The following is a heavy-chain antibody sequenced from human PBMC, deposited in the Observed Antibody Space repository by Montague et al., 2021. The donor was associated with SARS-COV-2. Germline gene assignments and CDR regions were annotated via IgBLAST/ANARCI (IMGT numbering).Heavy chain of an antibody. J-gene: IGHJ5*02. Sequence: SETLSLTCTVSGGSISSSSYYWGWIRQPPGKGPEWIGSIYYSGTTFYNPSLRSRVTMSVDTSKNQFPLKLTSVTAADTAVYYCARGPRITMIVVVITDIWFDPWGQGTLVTVSS. CDR3: ARGPRITMIVVVITDIWFDP. CDR1: GGSISSSSYY. CDR2: IYYSGTT. D-gene: IGHD3-22*01. V-gene: IGHV4-39*06.